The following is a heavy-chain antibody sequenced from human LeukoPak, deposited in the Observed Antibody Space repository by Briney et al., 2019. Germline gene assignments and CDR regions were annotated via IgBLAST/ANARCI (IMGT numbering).Heavy chain of an antibody. V-gene: IGHV4-34*01. CDR2: INHSGST. J-gene: IGHJ4*02. D-gene: IGHD5-12*01. CDR1: GGSFSGYY. CDR3: ARKKMSGFDYGFDY. Sequence: PSETLSLTCAVYGGSFSGYYWSWIRQPPGKGLEWIGEINHSGSTNYNPSLKSRVTMSVDTSKSQFSLKLSSVSAVDTAVYYCARKKMSGFDYGFDYWGQGTLVTVSS.